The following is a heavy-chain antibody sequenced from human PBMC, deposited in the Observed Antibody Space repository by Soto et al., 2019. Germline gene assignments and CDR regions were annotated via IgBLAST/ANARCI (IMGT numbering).Heavy chain of an antibody. D-gene: IGHD3-3*01. Sequence: ASVKVSCTASGYTFTSDAMHCVRQAPGQRLEWMGWINAGNGNTKYSQKFQGRVTITRDTSGSTAYMELSSLRSEDTAVYYCARAAPYYDFWSGPFDNWFDPWGQGTLVTVSS. V-gene: IGHV1-3*01. CDR3: ARAAPYYDFWSGPFDNWFDP. J-gene: IGHJ5*02. CDR2: INAGNGNT. CDR1: GYTFTSDA.